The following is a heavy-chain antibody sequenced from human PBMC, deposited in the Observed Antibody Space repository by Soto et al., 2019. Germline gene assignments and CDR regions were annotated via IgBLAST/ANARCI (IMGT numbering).Heavy chain of an antibody. CDR3: ARVNHLGYCSGGSCIKVLWFDP. D-gene: IGHD2-15*01. CDR2: IYHSGST. Sequence: PSETLSLTCAVSGGSISSGGYSWSWIRQPPGKGLEWIGYIYHSGSTYYNPSLKSRVTISVDRSENQFSLKLSSVTAADTAVYYCARVNHLGYCSGGSCIKVLWFDPWGQGTLVTVSS. CDR1: GGSISSGGYS. J-gene: IGHJ5*02. V-gene: IGHV4-30-2*01.